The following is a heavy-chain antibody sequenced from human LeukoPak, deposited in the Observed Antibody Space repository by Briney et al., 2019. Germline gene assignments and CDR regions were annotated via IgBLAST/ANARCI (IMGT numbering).Heavy chain of an antibody. CDR3: ARARGQSTPGSYFDY. Sequence: PGGSLSLSCAASGFTFSGYAMGWVRQAPGEGREWIGDINRSGSTNYNPSLKSRVTISVAASKNKFSLKLTSVTAAATAAYYCARARGQSTPGSYFDYWGHGTLVTVSS. CDR1: GFTFSGYA. CDR2: INRSGST. V-gene: IGHV4-34*01. D-gene: IGHD3-10*01. J-gene: IGHJ4*01.